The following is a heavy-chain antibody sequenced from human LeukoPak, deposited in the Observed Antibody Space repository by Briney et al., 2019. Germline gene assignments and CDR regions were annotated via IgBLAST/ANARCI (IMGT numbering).Heavy chain of an antibody. J-gene: IGHJ6*03. Sequence: ASVKVSCKASGYTFTSYAMNWVRQAPGQGLEWMGWINTNTGNPTYAQGFTGRFVFSLDTSVSTAYLQISSLKAEDTAVYYCARRDYDILTGPPRAHYYYYMDVWGKGTTVTVSS. CDR2: INTNTGNP. V-gene: IGHV7-4-1*02. CDR3: ARRDYDILTGPPRAHYYYYMDV. CDR1: GYTFTSYA. D-gene: IGHD3-9*01.